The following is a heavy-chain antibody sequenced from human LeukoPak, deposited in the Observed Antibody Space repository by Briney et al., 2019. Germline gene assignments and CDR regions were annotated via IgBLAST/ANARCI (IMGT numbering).Heavy chain of an antibody. V-gene: IGHV1-18*01. CDR2: ISAYNGDT. CDR3: ARGPWGYYDSSGYSFPPDY. J-gene: IGHJ4*02. CDR1: GYTFTSYD. D-gene: IGHD3-22*01. Sequence: ASVKVSCKASGYTFTSYDISWVRQAPGQGLEWMGWISAYNGDTNYAQKLQGRVTMTTDTSTSTAYMELRSLRSDDTAVYYCARGPWGYYDSSGYSFPPDYWGQRTLVTVSS.